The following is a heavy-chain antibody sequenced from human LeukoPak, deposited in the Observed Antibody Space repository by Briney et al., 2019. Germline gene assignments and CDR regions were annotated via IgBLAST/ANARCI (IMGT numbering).Heavy chain of an antibody. CDR2: IYYSGST. Sequence: SETLSLTCSVSGGSITSYYWSWTRQPPGKGLEWIGYIYYSGSTNYNPSLKSRVTIAVDTSKNQFSLKLSSVTAADTATYFCSRESGPFCPFGYWGQGTLVIVSS. CDR1: GGSITSYY. J-gene: IGHJ4*02. V-gene: IGHV4-59*12. CDR3: SRESGPFCPFGY. D-gene: IGHD1-26*01.